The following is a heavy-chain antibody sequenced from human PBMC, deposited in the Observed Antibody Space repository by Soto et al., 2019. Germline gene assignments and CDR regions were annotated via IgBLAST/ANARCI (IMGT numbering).Heavy chain of an antibody. CDR2: TYYRGSA. CDR3: ARRSYDNSGYYYVDY. CDR1: GDSITSRNKY. Sequence: QLHLQESGPGLLEPSETLALACSVSGDSITSRNKYWSWARQPPGKGLEWIGSTYYRGSAYYSPSLKSRVTISIDSSENQLSLKLSSVTAADTAVYYCARRSYDNSGYYYVDYWGQGTLVTVSS. V-gene: IGHV4-39*01. D-gene: IGHD3-22*01. J-gene: IGHJ4*02.